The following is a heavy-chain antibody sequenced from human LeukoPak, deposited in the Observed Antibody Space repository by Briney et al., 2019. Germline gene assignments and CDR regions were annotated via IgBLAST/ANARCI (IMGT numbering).Heavy chain of an antibody. J-gene: IGHJ6*02. V-gene: IGHV1-18*01. CDR3: ASSAGRRYYYVMDY. CDR2: ISAYNGNT. D-gene: IGHD6-13*01. Sequence: ASVKDSCKASGYTFNSYCSSCLRRAPGQGLEWMGWISAYNGNTNYAQKLQGRVTMTTDTSTSTAYMELRSLRSDDTAVYYCASSAGRRYYYVMDYWGQGTTVTVSS. CDR1: GYTFNSYC.